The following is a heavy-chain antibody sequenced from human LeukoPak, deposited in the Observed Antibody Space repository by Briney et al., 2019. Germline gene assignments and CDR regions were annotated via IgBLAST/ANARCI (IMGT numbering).Heavy chain of an antibody. Sequence: SVKVSCKASGGTFSSYAISWVRQAPGQGLEWMGGIIPIFGTADYAQKFQGRVTITTDESTSTAYMELSSLRSEDTAVYYCAICGGDCREYYFDYWGQGTLVTVSS. D-gene: IGHD2-21*02. CDR2: IIPIFGTA. V-gene: IGHV1-69*05. J-gene: IGHJ4*02. CDR3: AICGGDCREYYFDY. CDR1: GGTFSSYA.